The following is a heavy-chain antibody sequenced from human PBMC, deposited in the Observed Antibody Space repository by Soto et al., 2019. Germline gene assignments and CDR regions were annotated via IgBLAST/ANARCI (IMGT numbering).Heavy chain of an antibody. D-gene: IGHD4-17*01. CDR3: TTDLSGDYVFDY. CDR2: IKSKTDGGTT. Sequence: EVQLVESGGGLVKPGGSLRLSCAASGFTFSNAWMNWVRQAPGKGLEWVGRIKSKTDGGTTDYAAPVKGRFTISRDGSKNTLYLQMNSLKTEDTAVYYCTTDLSGDYVFDYWGQGTLVTVSS. CDR1: GFTFSNAW. V-gene: IGHV3-15*07. J-gene: IGHJ4*02.